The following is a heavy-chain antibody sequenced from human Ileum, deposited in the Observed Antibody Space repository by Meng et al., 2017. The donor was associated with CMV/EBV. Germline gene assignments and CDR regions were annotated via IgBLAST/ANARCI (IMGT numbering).Heavy chain of an antibody. Sequence: GESLKISCAASGSTFSTYWMDWVRQAPGKGLEWVSRIRGNGGSAAYADSVQDRFTISRDNSQNTLYLQMNSLRVEDTAIYFCARGAAFGVTAPDYWGQGTLVTVSS. D-gene: IGHD3-3*01. J-gene: IGHJ4*02. CDR2: IRGNGGSA. CDR1: GSTFSTYW. V-gene: IGHV3-23*01. CDR3: ARGAAFGVTAPDY.